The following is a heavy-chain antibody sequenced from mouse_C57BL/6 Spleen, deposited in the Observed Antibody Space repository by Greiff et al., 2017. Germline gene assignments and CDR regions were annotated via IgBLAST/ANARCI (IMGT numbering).Heavy chain of an antibody. CDR2: IDPETGGT. Sequence: VQLVESGAELVRPGASVTLSCKASGYTFTDYEMHWVKQTPVHGLEWIGAIDPETGGTAYNQKFKGKAILTADKSSSTAYMELRSLTSEDSAVYYCTRSYGLAYWGQGTLVTVSA. V-gene: IGHV1-15*01. CDR1: GYTFTDYE. CDR3: TRSYGLAY. J-gene: IGHJ3*01. D-gene: IGHD1-1*02.